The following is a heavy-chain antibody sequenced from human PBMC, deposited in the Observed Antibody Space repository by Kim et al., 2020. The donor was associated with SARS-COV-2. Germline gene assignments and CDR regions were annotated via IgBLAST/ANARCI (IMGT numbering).Heavy chain of an antibody. D-gene: IGHD6-13*01. CDR2: IDTSGSTI. V-gene: IGHV3-48*03. CDR3: ARDQSRNLDY. CDR1: GFTFSNYE. Sequence: GGSLRLSCAASGFTFSNYEMNWVRQAPGKGLEWVSYIDTSGSTIYYADSVKGRFTISRDNARNSLYLQMNSLTAEDTAVYYCARDQSRNLDYWGQGTLVTVSS. J-gene: IGHJ4*02.